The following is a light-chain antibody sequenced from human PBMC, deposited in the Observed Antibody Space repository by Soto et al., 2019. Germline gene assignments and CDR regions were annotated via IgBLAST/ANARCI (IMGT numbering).Light chain of an antibody. Sequence: DIQMTQSPSSLSASVGDRVTITCQASQDITNDLNWYQQKPGKATKVLIYEASNLETGVPSRFSGSGSGTDFTFTISSLQPEAISTYYCQQYANVPLTFGGGTKVEIK. V-gene: IGKV1-33*01. CDR2: EAS. CDR3: QQYANVPLT. CDR1: QDITND. J-gene: IGKJ4*01.